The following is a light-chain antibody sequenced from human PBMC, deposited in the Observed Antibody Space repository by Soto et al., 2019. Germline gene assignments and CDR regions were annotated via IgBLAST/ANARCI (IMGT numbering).Light chain of an antibody. CDR2: RGS. V-gene: IGKV2-28*01. CDR1: QSLQHSNGYNY. CDR3: MQALQTPLT. J-gene: IGKJ4*01. Sequence: DIVMTQSPVSLPVTPGEPASISCRSSQSLQHSNGYNYLNWYLQKPGQSPQVLIYRGSTRASGVPDRFSGSGSGTYFTLKISRVEAEDVGIYYCMQALQTPLTFGGGTKVEIK.